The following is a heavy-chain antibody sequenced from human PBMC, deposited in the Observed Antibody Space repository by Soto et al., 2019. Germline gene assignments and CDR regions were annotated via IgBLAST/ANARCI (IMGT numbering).Heavy chain of an antibody. CDR1: GGSISSSSYY. CDR3: ASPGITIFGADYYGMDV. V-gene: IGHV4-39*01. Sequence: SETLSLTCTVSGGSISSSSYYWGWIRQPPGKGLEWIGSIYYSGSTYYNPSLKSRVTISVDTSKNQFSLKLSSVTAADTAVYYCASPGITIFGADYYGMDVWGQGTTVTVSS. D-gene: IGHD3-3*01. J-gene: IGHJ6*02. CDR2: IYYSGST.